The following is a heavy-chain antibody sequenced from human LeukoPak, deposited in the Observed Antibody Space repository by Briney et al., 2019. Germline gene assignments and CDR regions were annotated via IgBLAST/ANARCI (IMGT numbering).Heavy chain of an antibody. CDR2: RSDDGSAQ. CDR1: GFTFSSYD. Sequence: GGSLRLSCAASGFTFSSYDMHWVRQATGKGLEWVAVRSDDGSAQHYADSVRGRFTISRDNSKNTLSLQMNSLRPEDTAMYFCAKDRDPYSSGTWDSWGQGTMVIVSS. V-gene: IGHV3-30*18. J-gene: IGHJ1*01. D-gene: IGHD3-22*01. CDR3: AKDRDPYSSGTWDS.